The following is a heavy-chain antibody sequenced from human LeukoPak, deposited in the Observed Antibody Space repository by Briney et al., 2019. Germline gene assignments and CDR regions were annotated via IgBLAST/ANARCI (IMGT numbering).Heavy chain of an antibody. J-gene: IGHJ3*02. V-gene: IGHV3-30*18. CDR1: GFTFSSYG. CDR3: AKVTSPYGDYDAFDI. CDR2: ISYDGSNE. D-gene: IGHD4-17*01. Sequence: GGSLRLSCAASGFTFSSYGMHWVRQAPGKGLEWVAVISYDGSNEYYADSVKGRFTISRDNSKNTLYLQMNSLRAEDTAVYYCAKVTSPYGDYDAFDIWGQGTMVTVSS.